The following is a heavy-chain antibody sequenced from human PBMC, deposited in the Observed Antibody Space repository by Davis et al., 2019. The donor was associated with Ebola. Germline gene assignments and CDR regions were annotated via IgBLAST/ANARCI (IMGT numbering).Heavy chain of an antibody. Sequence: MPSETLSLTCGVYGGSFSGYYWSWIRQPPGKGLEWIGEINHSGSTNYNPSLKSRVTISVDTSKNQFSLKLSSVTAADTAVYYCARIVSYSSSWYFDYWGQGTLVTVSS. D-gene: IGHD6-13*01. CDR1: GGSFSGYY. J-gene: IGHJ4*02. V-gene: IGHV4-34*01. CDR3: ARIVSYSSSWYFDY. CDR2: INHSGST.